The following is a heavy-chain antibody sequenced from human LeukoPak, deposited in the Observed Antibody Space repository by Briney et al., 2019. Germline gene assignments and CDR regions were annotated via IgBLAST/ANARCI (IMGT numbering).Heavy chain of an antibody. Sequence: SETLSLTCTVSGGSISSGSYYWSWIRQPAGKGLEWIGRIYTSGSTNYNPSLKSRVTISVDTSKNQFSLKLSSVTAADTAVYYCAREVVEMATIGWGQGTLVTVSS. D-gene: IGHD5-24*01. CDR1: GGSISSGSYY. V-gene: IGHV4-61*02. CDR2: IYTSGST. J-gene: IGHJ4*02. CDR3: AREVVEMATIG.